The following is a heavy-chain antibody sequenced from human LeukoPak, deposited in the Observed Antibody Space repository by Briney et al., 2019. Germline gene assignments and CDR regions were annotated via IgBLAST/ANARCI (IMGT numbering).Heavy chain of an antibody. CDR2: ISGSGGST. Sequence: PGGSLRLSCAASGFTFSDYYMSWVRQAPGKGLEWVSAISGSGGSTYYADSVKGRFTISRDNSKNTLYLQMNSLRAEDTAVYYCAKGTSGYSYGYVDYWGQGTLVTVSS. J-gene: IGHJ4*02. V-gene: IGHV3-23*01. CDR1: GFTFSDYY. CDR3: AKGTSGYSYGYVDY. D-gene: IGHD5-18*01.